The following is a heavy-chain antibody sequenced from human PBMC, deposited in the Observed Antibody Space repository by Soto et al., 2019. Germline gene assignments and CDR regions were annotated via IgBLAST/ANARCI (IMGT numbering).Heavy chain of an antibody. D-gene: IGHD6-13*01. CDR3: ANDMSHTVAAAGPQVDWFDP. V-gene: IGHV3-9*01. J-gene: IGHJ5*02. CDR1: GFTFDDYA. Sequence: GGSLRLSCAASGFTFDDYAMHWVRQAPGKGLEWVSGISWNSGSIGYADSVKGRFTISRDNAKNSLYLQMNSLRAEDTALYYCANDMSHTVAAAGPQVDWFDPWGQGTLVTVSS. CDR2: ISWNSGSI.